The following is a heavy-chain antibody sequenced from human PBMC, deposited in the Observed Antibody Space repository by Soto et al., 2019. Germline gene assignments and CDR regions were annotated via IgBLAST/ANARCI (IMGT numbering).Heavy chain of an antibody. V-gene: IGHV3-23*01. CDR1: GFNFRNYA. CDR2: LVGSGHNA. J-gene: IGHJ4*02. Sequence: GGSLRLSCAVTGFNFRNYAMSWVRQAPGKGLEWVSSLVGSGHNAYYADSVKGRFTISRDDSKNTLFLELNSLRAADTAVYYCARIVYSGYDQGHYFDYWGQGTLVTVSS. D-gene: IGHD5-12*01. CDR3: ARIVYSGYDQGHYFDY.